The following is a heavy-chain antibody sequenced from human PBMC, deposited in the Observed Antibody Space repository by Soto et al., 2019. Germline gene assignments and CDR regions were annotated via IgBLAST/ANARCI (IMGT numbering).Heavy chain of an antibody. J-gene: IGHJ3*02. Sequence: QLHLVQSGAVVKKPGASVTVSCSASGYPVTAYYMHWVRQAPGRGLEWMGGINPATGAAKYTQTFQVRVTMTRDTSTSTVFMELSGLTSEGPAVFYCARGGGVGVAGSAAFDMWGQGTLVTVSS. CDR1: GYPVTAYY. D-gene: IGHD3-3*01. CDR2: INPATGAA. V-gene: IGHV1-2*02. CDR3: ARGGGVGVAGSAAFDM.